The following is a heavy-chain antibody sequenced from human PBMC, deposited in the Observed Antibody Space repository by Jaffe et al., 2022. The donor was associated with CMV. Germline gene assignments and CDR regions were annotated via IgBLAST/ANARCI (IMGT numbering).Heavy chain of an antibody. CDR3: SYYYDSSGYGPSYGMDV. D-gene: IGHD3-22*01. Sequence: QVQLVQSGAEVKKPGASVKVSCKASGYTFTSYDINWVRQATGQGLEWMGWMNPNSGNTGYAQKFQGRVTMTRNTSISTAYMELSSLRSEDTAVYYCSYYYDSSGYGPSYGMDVWGQGTTVTVSS. CDR2: MNPNSGNT. CDR1: GYTFTSYD. J-gene: IGHJ6*02. V-gene: IGHV1-8*01.